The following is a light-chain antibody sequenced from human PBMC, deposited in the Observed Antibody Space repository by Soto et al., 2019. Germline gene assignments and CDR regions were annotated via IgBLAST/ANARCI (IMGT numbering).Light chain of an antibody. Sequence: EIVMTQSPATLSVSPGERATLSCRASQSVSSNLAWYQQKPGQAPRLLIYGASTRATGIPARFSGSGSGTEFTLTISSLQSEDFAVYYCQQYNNWPPLTFGGGTKVE. V-gene: IGKV3-15*01. J-gene: IGKJ4*01. CDR3: QQYNNWPPLT. CDR2: GAS. CDR1: QSVSSN.